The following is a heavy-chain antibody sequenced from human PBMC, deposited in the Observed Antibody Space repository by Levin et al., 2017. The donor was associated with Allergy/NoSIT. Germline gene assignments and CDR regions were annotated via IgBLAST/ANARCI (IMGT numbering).Heavy chain of an antibody. CDR2: IAHDGSTE. CDR3: AKGVRGIRQDYFDY. Sequence: SGGSLRLSCAASGFIFSNYGMHWVRQAPGKGLEWVAVIAHDGSTEYFADSVQGRFTISRDNSENTLYLQMNSLRLEDTAVYYCAKGVRGIRQDYFDYWGQGTLVTVSS. V-gene: IGHV3-30*18. J-gene: IGHJ4*02. CDR1: GFIFSNYG. D-gene: IGHD1-14*01.